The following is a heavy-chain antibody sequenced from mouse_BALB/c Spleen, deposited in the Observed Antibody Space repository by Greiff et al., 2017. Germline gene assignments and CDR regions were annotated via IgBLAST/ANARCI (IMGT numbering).Heavy chain of an antibody. D-gene: IGHD1-1*01. CDR1: GFTFSSYG. Sequence: DVHLVESGGDLVKPGGSLKLSCAASGFTFSSYGMSWVRQTPDKRLEWVATISSGGSYTYYPDSVKGRFTISRDNAKNTLYLQMSSLKSEDTAMYYCARDLLYGSSPYYAMDYWGQGTSVTVSS. CDR2: ISSGGSYT. V-gene: IGHV5-6*01. CDR3: ARDLLYGSSPYYAMDY. J-gene: IGHJ4*01.